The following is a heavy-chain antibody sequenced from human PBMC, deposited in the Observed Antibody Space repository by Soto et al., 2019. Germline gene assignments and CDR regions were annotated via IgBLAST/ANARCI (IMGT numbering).Heavy chain of an antibody. CDR3: ARGTIFGVGPYYYGMDV. CDR1: GFTFSSYE. J-gene: IGHJ6*02. D-gene: IGHD3-3*01. Sequence: PGGSLRLSCAASGFTFSSYEMNWVRQAPGKGLEWVSYISSSGSTIYYADSVKGRFTISRDNAKNSLYLQMNSLRAEDTAVYYCARGTIFGVGPYYYGMDVWGQGTTGTVSS. CDR2: ISSSGSTI. V-gene: IGHV3-48*03.